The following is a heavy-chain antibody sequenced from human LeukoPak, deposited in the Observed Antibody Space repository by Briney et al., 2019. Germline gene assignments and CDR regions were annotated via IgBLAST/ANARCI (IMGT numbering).Heavy chain of an antibody. V-gene: IGHV3-23*01. D-gene: IGHD3-3*01. J-gene: IGHJ4*02. CDR2: IIGSGGST. CDR3: AKDAPHYDFWSGYFDLFDY. CDR1: GFTFSSYA. Sequence: PGGSLRLSCAASGFTFSSYAMSWVRQAPGKGLEWVSAIIGSGGSTYYADSVKGRFTISRDNSKNTLYLQMNSLRAEDTAVYYCAKDAPHYDFWSGYFDLFDYWGQGTLVTVSS.